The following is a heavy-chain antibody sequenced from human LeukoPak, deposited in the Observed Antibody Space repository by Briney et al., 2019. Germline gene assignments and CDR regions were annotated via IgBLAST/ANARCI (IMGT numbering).Heavy chain of an antibody. D-gene: IGHD6-6*01. J-gene: IGHJ6*02. Sequence: EASVKVSCKASGYTFTGYYMHWVRQAPGQGLEWMGWINPNSGGTNYAQKFQGRVTMTRDTSISTAYMELSRLRSDDTAVYYCARESIAAQLYYYYGMDVWGQGTTATVSS. V-gene: IGHV1-2*02. CDR1: GYTFTGYY. CDR3: ARESIAAQLYYYYGMDV. CDR2: INPNSGGT.